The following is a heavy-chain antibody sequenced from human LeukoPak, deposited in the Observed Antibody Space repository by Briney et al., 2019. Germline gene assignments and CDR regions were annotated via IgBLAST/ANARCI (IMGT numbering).Heavy chain of an antibody. CDR2: IYTSGST. J-gene: IGHJ6*03. D-gene: IGHD2-15*01. CDR3: ARDIDMALDYYYYMDV. CDR1: GVSISSYY. V-gene: IGHV4-4*07. Sequence: NPSETLSLTCTVSGVSISSYYWSWIRQPAGKGLEWIGRIYTSGSTNYNPSLKSRVTISVDKSKNQFSLKLSSVTAADTAVYYCARDIDMALDYYYYMDVWGKGTTVTVSS.